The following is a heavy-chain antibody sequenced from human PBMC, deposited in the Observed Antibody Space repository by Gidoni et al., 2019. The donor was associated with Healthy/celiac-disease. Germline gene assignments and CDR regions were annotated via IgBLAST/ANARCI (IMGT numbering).Heavy chain of an antibody. CDR1: GGSFSGYY. J-gene: IGHJ5*02. D-gene: IGHD2-2*01. CDR3: ARGLVVVPAASGWFDP. V-gene: IGHV4-34*01. CDR2: INHRGST. Sequence: QVQLQQWGAGRLKPSETLSLTCAVYGGSFSGYYWSWIRQPSGKGLEWIGEINHRGSTNYNPSLKSRVTISVDTSKNQFSLKLSSVTAADTAVYYCARGLVVVPAASGWFDPWGQGTLVTVSS.